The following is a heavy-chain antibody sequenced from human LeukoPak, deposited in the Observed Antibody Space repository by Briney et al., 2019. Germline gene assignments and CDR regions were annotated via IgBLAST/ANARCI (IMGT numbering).Heavy chain of an antibody. J-gene: IGHJ3*02. V-gene: IGHV4-61*02. CDR2: IYTSGST. CDR1: GGSISSGSYY. D-gene: IGHD3-9*01. CDR3: ARGVHYDILTGFDAFDI. Sequence: SETLSLTCTVSGGSISSGSYYWSWIRQPAGKGLEWIGRIYTSGSTNYNPSLKSRVTISVDTSKNQFSLKLSSVTAADTAVYYCARGVHYDILTGFDAFDIWGQGTMVTVSS.